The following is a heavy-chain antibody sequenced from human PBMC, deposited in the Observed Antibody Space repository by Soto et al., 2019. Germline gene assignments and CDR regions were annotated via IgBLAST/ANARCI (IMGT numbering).Heavy chain of an antibody. CDR3: ARADTAMVSYYFDY. Sequence: SETLSLTCTVSGGSISSYYWSWIRQPPGKGLEWIGYIYYSGSTNYNPSLKSRVTISVDTSKNQFSLKLSSVTAADTTVYYCARADTAMVSYYFDYWGQGTLVTVSS. J-gene: IGHJ4*02. CDR1: GGSISSYY. V-gene: IGHV4-59*01. CDR2: IYYSGST. D-gene: IGHD5-18*01.